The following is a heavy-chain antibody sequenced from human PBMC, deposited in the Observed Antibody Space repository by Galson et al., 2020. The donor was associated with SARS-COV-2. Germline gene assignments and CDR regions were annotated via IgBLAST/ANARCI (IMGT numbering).Heavy chain of an antibody. J-gene: IGHJ6*02. CDR3: ARDGDIVTGDGYYYGVDV. V-gene: IGHV4-39*07. D-gene: IGHD3-9*01. CDR2: LSYSGNI. Sequence: GSLYLTCAVSGYVISKTNNFWAWLRQAPGRGLAWLGSLSYSGNIYYNPSLKTRVTMSVDTSRNQFSLELTSVTAADTALYYCARDGDIVTGDGYYYGVDVWGQGTTVTVPS. CDR1: GYVISKTNNF.